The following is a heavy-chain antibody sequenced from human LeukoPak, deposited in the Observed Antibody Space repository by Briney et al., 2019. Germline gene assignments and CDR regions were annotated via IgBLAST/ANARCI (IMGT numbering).Heavy chain of an antibody. CDR1: GFTFSDHY. D-gene: IGHD1-26*01. CDR2: IRNRANSYTT. V-gene: IGHV3-72*01. J-gene: IGHJ4*02. CDR3: DDLGDTL. Sequence: GGSLRLSCAASGFTFSDHYMDWVRQAPGKRLEWVGHIRNRANSYTTFYAASVKGRFTISRDDSKNSLYLQMNSQQTEDTAVYYCDDLGDTLWGQGTLVTVSS.